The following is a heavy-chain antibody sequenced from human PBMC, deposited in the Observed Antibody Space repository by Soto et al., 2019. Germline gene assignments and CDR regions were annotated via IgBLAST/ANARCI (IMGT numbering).Heavy chain of an antibody. Sequence: QVQLVQSGAEVKKPGASVKVSCKASGYTFTSYAMHWVRPAPGQRLEWMGWINAGNGNTKYSQKFQGRVTITRDTSASTAYMELSSLRSEDTAVYYCARSAYVVPAAILPYWGQGTLVTVSS. J-gene: IGHJ4*02. D-gene: IGHD2-2*01. CDR2: INAGNGNT. V-gene: IGHV1-3*01. CDR1: GYTFTSYA. CDR3: ARSAYVVPAAILPY.